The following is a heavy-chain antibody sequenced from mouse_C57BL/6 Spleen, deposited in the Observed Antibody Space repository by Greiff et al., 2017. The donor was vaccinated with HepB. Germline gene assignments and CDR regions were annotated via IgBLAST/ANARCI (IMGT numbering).Heavy chain of an antibody. CDR3: ARKGHYDYDWVDY. J-gene: IGHJ2*01. D-gene: IGHD2-4*01. CDR2: INPNNGGT. CDR1: GYTFTDYN. V-gene: IGHV1-22*01. Sequence: EVQGVESGPELVKPGASVKMSCKASGYTFTDYNMHWVKQSHGKSLEWIGYINPNNGGTSYNQKFKGKATLTVNKSSSTAYMELRSLTSEDSAVYYCARKGHYDYDWVDYWAKAPLSQSPQ.